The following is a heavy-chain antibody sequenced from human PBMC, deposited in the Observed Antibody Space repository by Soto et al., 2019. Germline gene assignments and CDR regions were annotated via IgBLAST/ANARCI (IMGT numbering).Heavy chain of an antibody. V-gene: IGHV4-39*01. CDR3: ARLDSVLRFLEWFPQPDY. CDR2: IYYSGST. CDR1: GGSISSSSYY. Sequence: LPLTCTVSGGSISSSSYYWGWIRQPPGKGLEWIGSIYYSGSTYYNPSLKSRVTISVDTSKNQFSLKLSSVTAADTAVYYCARLDSVLRFLEWFPQPDYWGQGTLVTVSS. D-gene: IGHD3-3*01. J-gene: IGHJ4*02.